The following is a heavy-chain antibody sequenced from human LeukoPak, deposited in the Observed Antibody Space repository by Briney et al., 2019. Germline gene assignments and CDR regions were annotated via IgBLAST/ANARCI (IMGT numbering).Heavy chain of an antibody. CDR1: GGSISSSSYY. J-gene: IGHJ6*03. CDR2: IYYSGST. D-gene: IGHD3-10*01. V-gene: IGHV4-39*01. Sequence: PSETLSLTCTVSGGSISSSSYYWGWIRQPPGKGLGWIGNIYYSGSTYCNPSLKSRVTISVDTSKNQFSLQLSAVTAADTAVYYCASVRRGFGESSKYYSYYYMDVWGNGTTVTISS. CDR3: ASVRRGFGESSKYYSYYYMDV.